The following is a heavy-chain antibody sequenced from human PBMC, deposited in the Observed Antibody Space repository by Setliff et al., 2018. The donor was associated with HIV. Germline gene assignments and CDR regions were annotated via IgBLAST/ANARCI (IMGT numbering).Heavy chain of an antibody. D-gene: IGHD3-22*01. CDR2: TSHSGKT. Sequence: PSETMSLTCAVYGGPLSGHYWSWIRQHPGQGLEWIGETSHSGKTNYNSSLESRVAISLDTSSNQFSLKMSSVTAADTAVYYCARAPATMIVVVNHVPLAAFGLWGQGTMVTVSS. CDR1: GGPLSGHY. V-gene: IGHV4-34*01. J-gene: IGHJ3*01. CDR3: ARAPATMIVVVNHVPLAAFGL.